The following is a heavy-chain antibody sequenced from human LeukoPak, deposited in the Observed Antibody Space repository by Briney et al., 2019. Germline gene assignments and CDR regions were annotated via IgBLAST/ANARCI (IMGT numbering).Heavy chain of an antibody. CDR3: AKDQYYYDSSGYFHFDY. V-gene: IGHV3-23*01. CDR2: ISGSGGST. CDR1: GFTFSSYA. Sequence: GGPLRLSCAASGFTFSSYAMSWVRQAPGKGLEWVSAISGSGGSTYYADSVKGRFTISRDNSKNTLYLQMNSLRAEDTAVYYCAKDQYYYDSSGYFHFDYWGQGTLVTVSS. D-gene: IGHD3-22*01. J-gene: IGHJ4*02.